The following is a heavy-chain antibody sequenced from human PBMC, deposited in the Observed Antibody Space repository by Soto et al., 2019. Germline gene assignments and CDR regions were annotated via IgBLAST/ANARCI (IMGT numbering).Heavy chain of an antibody. CDR1: GFTFSDYY. CDR2: ISSSGSTI. D-gene: IGHD3-16*02. Sequence: GGSLRLSCAASGFTFSDYYMSWIRQAPGKGLEWVSYISSSGSTIYYADYVKGRFTISRDNAKNSLYLQMNSLRAEDTAVYYCARARKYMITFGGVIVIPGVDYWGQGTLVTVSS. CDR3: ARARKYMITFGGVIVIPGVDY. J-gene: IGHJ4*02. V-gene: IGHV3-11*01.